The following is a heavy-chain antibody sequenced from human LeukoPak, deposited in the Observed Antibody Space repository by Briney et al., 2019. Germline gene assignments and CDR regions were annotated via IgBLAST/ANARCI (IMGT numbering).Heavy chain of an antibody. V-gene: IGHV3-15*01. J-gene: IGHJ4*02. CDR3: ARVRRGPDSSGYYEHALGY. D-gene: IGHD3-22*01. CDR1: GFTFSNAW. CDR2: IKGKTDGGTT. Sequence: GSLRLSCAASGFTFSNAWMSWVRRAPGKGLEWVGRIKGKTDGGTTDYVAPVKGRFTISRDNAKNSLYLQMNSLRAEDTAVYYCARVRRGPDSSGYYEHALGYWGQGTLVTVSS.